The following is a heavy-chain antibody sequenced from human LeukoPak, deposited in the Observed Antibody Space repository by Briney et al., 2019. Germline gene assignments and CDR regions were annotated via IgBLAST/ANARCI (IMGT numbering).Heavy chain of an antibody. V-gene: IGHV3-74*03. CDR2: INPDGSIR. CDR1: GLTFSTYW. D-gene: IGHD1-26*01. CDR3: AREARVGGALQY. J-gene: IGHJ4*02. Sequence: GGSLRLSCAASGLTFSTYWMHWVRHAPGKGLAWVARINPDGSIRTYANSVQGRVTISRDTAKDTLFLQMNSLRAEDTAVYYCAREARVGGALQYWGQGTPVTVSS.